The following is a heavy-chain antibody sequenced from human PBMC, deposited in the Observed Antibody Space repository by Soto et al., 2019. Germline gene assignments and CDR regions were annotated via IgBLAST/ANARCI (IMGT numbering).Heavy chain of an antibody. CDR3: APGDYKGRRAYYSYGLDV. CDR1: GGSISSYY. V-gene: IGHV4-59*01. Sequence: QVQLQESGPGLVKPSETLSLTCTVSGGSISSYYWSWIRQPPGKGLEWIGYIYYSGSTNYNPSLKSRVTISVHTSKNQFSLKLSSVTAADTAVYYCAPGDYKGRRAYYSYGLDVWGQGTTVTVSS. J-gene: IGHJ6*02. D-gene: IGHD4-17*01. CDR2: IYYSGST.